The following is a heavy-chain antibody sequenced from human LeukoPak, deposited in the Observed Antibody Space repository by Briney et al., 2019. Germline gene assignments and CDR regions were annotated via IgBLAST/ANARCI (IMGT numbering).Heavy chain of an antibody. CDR2: INAGNGNT. Sequence: ASVKVSCKASGYTFTSYAMHWVRQAPGQRLEWMGWINAGNGNTKYSQKFQGRVTITRDTSASTAYMELSSLRSEDTAVCYCARVFWSGYPYFDYWGQGTLVTVSS. CDR1: GYTFTSYA. V-gene: IGHV1-3*01. J-gene: IGHJ4*02. D-gene: IGHD3-3*01. CDR3: ARVFWSGYPYFDY.